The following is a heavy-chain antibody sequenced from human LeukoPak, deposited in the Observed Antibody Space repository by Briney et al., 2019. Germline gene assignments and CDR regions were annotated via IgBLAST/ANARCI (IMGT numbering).Heavy chain of an antibody. D-gene: IGHD6-19*01. Sequence: GGSLRLSCAASGFTFRSYWMSWVRQAPGKGLEWVANIKQDGSEKYYVDSVKGRFTISRDNAKNSLYLQMNSLRAEDTAVYYCARLSYSSGWYEDYWGQGTLVTVSS. V-gene: IGHV3-7*01. CDR3: ARLSYSSGWYEDY. CDR2: IKQDGSEK. CDR1: GFTFRSYW. J-gene: IGHJ4*02.